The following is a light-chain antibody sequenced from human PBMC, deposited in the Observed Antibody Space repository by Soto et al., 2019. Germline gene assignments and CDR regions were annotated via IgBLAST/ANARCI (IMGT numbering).Light chain of an antibody. V-gene: IGLV1-44*01. Sequence: QSVLTQPPSASRTPGQRVTISCSGSNSDIGSNTVNWYQQFPGAAPKLLIYSNNQRPSGVPARFSGSKSGTSASLAISGLQSEDDADYYCATWDDSMFGHVFGTGTKVTVL. J-gene: IGLJ1*01. CDR1: NSDIGSNT. CDR2: SNN. CDR3: ATWDDSMFGHV.